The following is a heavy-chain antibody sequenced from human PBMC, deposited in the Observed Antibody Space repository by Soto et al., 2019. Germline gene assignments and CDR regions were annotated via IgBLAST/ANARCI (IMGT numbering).Heavy chain of an antibody. CDR3: AKSRGSGTYYNPFDAFDI. V-gene: IGHV3-23*01. CDR1: GFTFNNYA. Sequence: EVQLLESGGGLVQPGGSLRLSCAASGFTFNNYALSWVRQAPGKGLEWVSGISGSGGGAYNADRVKGRFTISRDNSKNTLYLQRNSQRAEDTAVYYCAKSRGSGTYYNPFDAFDIWGQGTKVTVSS. J-gene: IGHJ3*02. CDR2: ISGSGGGA. D-gene: IGHD3-10*01.